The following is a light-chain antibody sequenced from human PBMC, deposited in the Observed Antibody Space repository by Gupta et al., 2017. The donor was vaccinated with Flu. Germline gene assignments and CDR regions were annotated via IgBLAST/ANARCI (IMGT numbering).Light chain of an antibody. V-gene: IGKV1-33*01. Sequence: PSFMSASVGDRVTITCHASQDINIYLHWYQQNPGLPPMLLIYDASTMETGVPSKFSGCGFGTDFSFTINILQLQEFAVYYCHQGDATSYTFGQGTKLEVK. CDR3: HQGDATSYT. J-gene: IGKJ2*01. CDR1: QDINIY. CDR2: DAS.